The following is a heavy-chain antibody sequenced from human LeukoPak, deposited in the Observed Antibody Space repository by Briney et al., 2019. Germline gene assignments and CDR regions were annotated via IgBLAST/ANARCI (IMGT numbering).Heavy chain of an antibody. D-gene: IGHD4-17*01. CDR3: ARDLTTPPYNWFDL. J-gene: IGHJ5*02. V-gene: IGHV4-4*07. CDR2: IHTSGST. Sequence: SETLSLTCTVSDGSISSYYWSWIRQPAGKGLEWIGLIHTSGSTNYNPSPKSRVTVSVDTSKNQFSLKLSSVTAADTAVYYCARDLTTPPYNWFDLWGQGTLVTVSS. CDR1: DGSISSYY.